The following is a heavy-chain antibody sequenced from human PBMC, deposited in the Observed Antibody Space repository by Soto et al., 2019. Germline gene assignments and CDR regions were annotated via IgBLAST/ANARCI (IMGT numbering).Heavy chain of an antibody. CDR3: AKVSTAMDYYYYGMDV. CDR1: GFTFSSYA. D-gene: IGHD5-18*01. J-gene: IGHJ6*02. V-gene: IGHV3-23*01. Sequence: GGSLRLSCAASGFTFSSYAMSWVRQAPGKGLEWVSAISGSGGSTYYADSVKGRFTISRDNSKNTLYLQMNSLRAEDTAVYYSAKVSTAMDYYYYGMDVWGQGTTVTVSS. CDR2: ISGSGGST.